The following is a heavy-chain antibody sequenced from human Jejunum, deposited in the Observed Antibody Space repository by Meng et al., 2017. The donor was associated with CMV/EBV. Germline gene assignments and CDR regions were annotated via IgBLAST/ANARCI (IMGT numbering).Heavy chain of an antibody. J-gene: IGHJ5*02. CDR1: EDTLTSYY. Sequence: SEDTLTSYYIHWVRQAPGQGLEWMGTINPSGGGTSHAQKFQGRVTMTRDTSTSTVYMELSSLRSDDTAMYYCARGLCTGDRCPLDSWGQGTLVTVSS. D-gene: IGHD2-8*02. CDR2: INPSGGGT. V-gene: IGHV1-46*01. CDR3: ARGLCTGDRCPLDS.